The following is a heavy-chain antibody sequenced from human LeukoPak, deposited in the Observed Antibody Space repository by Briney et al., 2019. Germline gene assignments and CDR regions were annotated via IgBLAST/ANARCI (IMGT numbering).Heavy chain of an antibody. D-gene: IGHD4-23*01. CDR1: GGSISSYY. V-gene: IGHV4-59*01. CDR2: IYYSGST. CDR3: ARTQGYGGKLGVLDV. J-gene: IGHJ6*02. Sequence: PSETLSLTCTVSGGSISSYYWSWIRQPPGKGLEWIGYIYYSGSTNYNPSLKSRVTISVDPSKNQFSLKLSSVTAADTAVYYCARTQGYGGKLGVLDVWGQGTTVTVSS.